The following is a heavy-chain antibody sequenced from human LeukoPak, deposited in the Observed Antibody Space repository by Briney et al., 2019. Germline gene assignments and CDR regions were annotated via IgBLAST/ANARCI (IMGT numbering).Heavy chain of an antibody. V-gene: IGHV3-23*01. CDR3: AKEKQRNFDY. CDR2: ISGDGATT. Sequence: RGSLRLSCVASGFPFSSYAMTWVRPAPGKGLEWVSSISGDGATTYHADSVKGRFTISRDNSKNTLYLQMNTLRAEDTAVYFCAKEKQRNFDYWGQGTLVTVS. CDR1: GFPFSSYA. J-gene: IGHJ4*02.